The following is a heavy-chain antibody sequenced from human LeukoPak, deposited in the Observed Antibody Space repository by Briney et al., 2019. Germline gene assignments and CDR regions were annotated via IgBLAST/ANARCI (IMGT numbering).Heavy chain of an antibody. Sequence: ASVTVSCTASGYTFTSYYMHWVRQAPGQGLEWVGIINPRGGSASSAQKFQGRVTLTRDTSTSTVYMELSSLRSQDTAVYYCARDYHGSGSLTTFDYWGQGTLVTVSS. CDR1: GYTFTSYY. CDR3: ARDYHGSGSLTTFDY. V-gene: IGHV1-46*01. J-gene: IGHJ4*02. D-gene: IGHD3-10*01. CDR2: INPRGGSA.